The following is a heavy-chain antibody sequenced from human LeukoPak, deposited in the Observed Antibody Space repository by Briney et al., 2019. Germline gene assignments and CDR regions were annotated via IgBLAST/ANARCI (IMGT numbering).Heavy chain of an antibody. J-gene: IGHJ4*02. CDR3: ASRKLGNDY. Sequence: SETLSLTCTVSGGSISSSSYYWSWIRQPAGKGLEWIGRIYTSGSTYYNPSLKSRVTISVDTSKNQFSLKLSSVTAADTAVYYCASRKLGNDYWGQGTLVTVSS. D-gene: IGHD7-27*01. CDR2: IYTSGST. V-gene: IGHV4-61*02. CDR1: GGSISSSSYY.